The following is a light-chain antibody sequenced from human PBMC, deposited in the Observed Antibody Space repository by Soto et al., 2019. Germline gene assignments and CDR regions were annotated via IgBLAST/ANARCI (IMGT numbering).Light chain of an antibody. CDR1: QAIIKS. CDR3: LQYNSYPVT. CDR2: AAS. Sequence: DIQMTQSPSAMSASVGDRVTISCRASQAIIKSLVWFQQKPGKVPKRLIYAASSLQSGVPSRFSGSGSGTEFTLTISSLQPEDSATYYCLQYNSYPVTFGGGTEVEIK. V-gene: IGKV1-17*03. J-gene: IGKJ4*01.